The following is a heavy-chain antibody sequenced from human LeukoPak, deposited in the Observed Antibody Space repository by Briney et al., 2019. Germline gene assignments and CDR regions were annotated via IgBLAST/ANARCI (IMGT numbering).Heavy chain of an antibody. V-gene: IGHV3-48*01. J-gene: IGHJ4*02. CDR1: GFTFSSYS. Sequence: GGSLRLSCAASGFTFSSYSMNWVRQAPGKGLEWVSYISSSSSTIYYADSVKGRFTISRDNAKNSLYPQMNSLRAEDTAVYYCASWGIAAAGTIDYWGQGTLVTVSS. D-gene: IGHD6-13*01. CDR2: ISSSSSTI. CDR3: ASWGIAAAGTIDY.